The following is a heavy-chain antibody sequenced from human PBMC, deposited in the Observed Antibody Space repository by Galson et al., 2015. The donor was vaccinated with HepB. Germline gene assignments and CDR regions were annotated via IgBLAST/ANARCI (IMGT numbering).Heavy chain of an antibody. V-gene: IGHV1-2*06. CDR3: ARGKKYCSGGSCYFYWYFDL. CDR2: INPNSGGT. D-gene: IGHD2-15*01. CDR1: GYTFTGYY. J-gene: IGHJ2*01. Sequence: SVKVSCKASGYTFTGYYMHWVRQAPGQGLEWMGRINPNSGGTNYAQKFQGRVTMTRDTSISTAYMELSRLRSDDTAVYYCARGKKYCSGGSCYFYWYFDLWGRGTLVTVSS.